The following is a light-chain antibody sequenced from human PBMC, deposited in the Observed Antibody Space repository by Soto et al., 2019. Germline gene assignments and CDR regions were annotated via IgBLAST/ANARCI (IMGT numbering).Light chain of an antibody. J-gene: IGKJ4*01. V-gene: IGKV1-9*01. CDR3: QQVNYYPFT. CDR2: AAV. CDR1: QGISQY. Sequence: DIRLTQSPSLLSASVGGRVTITCRASQGISQYVAWYQQQPGKAPKLLPYAAVVLQGGIPSRFSGSGSATEFILTISGLQPEDFATYYCQQVNYYPFTFGGGTRVEIK.